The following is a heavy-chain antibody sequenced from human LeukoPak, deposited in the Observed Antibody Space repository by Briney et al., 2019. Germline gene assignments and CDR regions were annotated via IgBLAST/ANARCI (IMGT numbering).Heavy chain of an antibody. CDR1: GYTFSSYG. V-gene: IGHV7-4-1*02. CDR2: INTNTGNP. J-gene: IGHJ6*03. CDR3: ARRYYYDSSGWTNYYYYYMDV. Sequence: ASVKVSCKASGYTFSSYGISWVRQAPGQGLEWMGWINTNTGNPTYAQGFTGRFVFSLDTSVSTAYLQISSLKAEDTAVYYCARRYYYDSSGWTNYYYYYMDVWGKGTTVTVSS. D-gene: IGHD3-22*01.